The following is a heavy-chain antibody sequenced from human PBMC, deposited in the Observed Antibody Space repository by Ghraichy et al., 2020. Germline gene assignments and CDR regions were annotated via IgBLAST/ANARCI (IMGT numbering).Heavy chain of an antibody. CDR1: GDSVSSNSAA. CDR2: TYYRSTWYT. J-gene: IGHJ4*02. Sequence: SQTLSLTCAISGDSVSSNSAAWNWIRQSPSRGLEWLGRTYYRSTWYTDYAPSARSRVTINSDTSKNQFSLQLSSVTPEDTAVYYCARGPAAIDYWGQGTLVTVSS. V-gene: IGHV6-1*01. D-gene: IGHD2-2*01. CDR3: ARGPAAIDY.